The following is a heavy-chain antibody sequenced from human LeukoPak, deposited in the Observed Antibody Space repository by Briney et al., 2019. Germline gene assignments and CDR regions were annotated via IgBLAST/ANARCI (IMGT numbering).Heavy chain of an antibody. CDR3: ATGLLLWFGEDS. CDR2: INPNSGGT. J-gene: IGHJ4*02. CDR1: GYTFTGYY. V-gene: IGHV1-2*02. D-gene: IGHD3-10*01. Sequence: ASVKVSCTASGYTFTGYYMHWVRQAPGQGLEWMGWINPNSGGTNYAQKFQGRVTMTRDTSISTAYMELSRLRSDDTAVYYCATGLLLWFGEDSWGQGTLVTVSS.